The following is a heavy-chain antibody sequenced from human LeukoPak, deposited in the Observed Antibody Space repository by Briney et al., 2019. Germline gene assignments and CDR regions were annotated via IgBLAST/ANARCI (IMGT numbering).Heavy chain of an antibody. CDR3: AVKNSGYLAY. V-gene: IGHV3-53*01. CDR1: GFTVSSNY. CDR2: IYSGGST. D-gene: IGHD3-22*01. Sequence: GGSLRLSCTASGFTVSSNYMSWVHQAPGKGLEWVSVIYSGGSTYYADSVKGRFTISRDNSKNTLYLQMNSLRAEDTAVYYCAVKNSGYLAYWGQGTLVTVSS. J-gene: IGHJ4*02.